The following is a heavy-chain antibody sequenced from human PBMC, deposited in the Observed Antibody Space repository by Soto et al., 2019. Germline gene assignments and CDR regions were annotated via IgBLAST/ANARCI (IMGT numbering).Heavy chain of an antibody. CDR1: GGSISNYY. CDR3: ARGVRAAVIPWSTP. Sequence: SETLSLTCTVSGGSISNYYWSWIRQSAEKRLEWIGRVSSTGSSYYNPSLKSRVTISVDTSKNQVSLNLTSVTAADTAVYYCARGVRAAVIPWSTPWGQGTRITV. D-gene: IGHD2-21*02. J-gene: IGHJ5*02. V-gene: IGHV4-4*07. CDR2: VSSTGSS.